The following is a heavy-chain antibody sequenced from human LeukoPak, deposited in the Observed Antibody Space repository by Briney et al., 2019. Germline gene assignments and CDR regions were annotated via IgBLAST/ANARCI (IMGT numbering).Heavy chain of an antibody. CDR2: INHSGST. CDR3: ARSGYSGWWWFDP. Sequence: SETLSLTCAVYGGSFSGYYWSWIRQPPGKGLEWIGEINHSGSTNYNPSLKSRVTMSVDTSKNQFSLKLSSVTAADTAVYCCARSGYSGWWWFDPWGQGTLVTVSS. V-gene: IGHV4-34*01. J-gene: IGHJ5*02. CDR1: GGSFSGYY. D-gene: IGHD5-12*01.